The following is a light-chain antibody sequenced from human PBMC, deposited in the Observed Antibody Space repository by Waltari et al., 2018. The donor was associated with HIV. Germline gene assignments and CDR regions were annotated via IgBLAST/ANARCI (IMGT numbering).Light chain of an antibody. CDR1: QSVSSSH. CDR2: GPS. V-gene: IGKV3-20*01. Sequence: EIVLTQSPGTLSLSPGETATLSGRASQSVSSSHLAWYQQNPGPTPRLLIYGPSSRAAGIPDRFSGSESGTDFTLTISRLEPEDFAVYYCQQYGSSLPLTFGGGTKVEIK. J-gene: IGKJ4*01. CDR3: QQYGSSLPLT.